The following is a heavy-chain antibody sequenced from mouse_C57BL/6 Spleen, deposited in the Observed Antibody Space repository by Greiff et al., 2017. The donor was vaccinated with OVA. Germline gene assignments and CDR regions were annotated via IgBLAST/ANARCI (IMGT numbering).Heavy chain of an antibody. CDR2: INPNDGGT. Sequence: VQLKESGPELVKPGASVKIPCKASGYTFTDYNMDWVKQSHGKSLEWIGDINPNDGGTIYNQKFKGKATLTVDKSSSTAYMELRSLTSEDTAVYYCARNGGLRHYYAMDYWGQGTSVTVSS. J-gene: IGHJ4*01. CDR3: ARNGGLRHYYAMDY. D-gene: IGHD2-4*01. V-gene: IGHV1-18*01. CDR1: GYTFTDYN.